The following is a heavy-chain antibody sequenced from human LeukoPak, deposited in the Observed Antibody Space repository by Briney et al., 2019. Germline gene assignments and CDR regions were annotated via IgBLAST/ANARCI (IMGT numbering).Heavy chain of an antibody. CDR1: GFTFSSYG. CDR2: VSHDGSYK. V-gene: IGHV3-30-3*01. CDR3: ARDVTVGDNWFDP. D-gene: IGHD1-26*01. J-gene: IGHJ5*02. Sequence: GGSLRLSCAASGFTFSSYGMHWVRQAPGKGLEWAVVVSHDGSYKNHADSVKGRFTISRDNSKNTLYLQMNSLRTEDTAVYYCARDVTVGDNWFDPWGPGTLVTVSS.